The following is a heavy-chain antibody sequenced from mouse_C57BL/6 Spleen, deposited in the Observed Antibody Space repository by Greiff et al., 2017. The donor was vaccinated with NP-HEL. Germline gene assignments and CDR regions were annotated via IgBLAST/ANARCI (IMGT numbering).Heavy chain of an antibody. D-gene: IGHD2-1*01. V-gene: IGHV14-4*01. Sequence: EVQLQQSGAELVRPGASVKLSCTASGFNIKDDYMHWVKQRPEQGLEWIGWIDPENGDTEYASKFQGKATITADTSSNTAYLQRSSLTSEDTAVYYCTFYGNYPFAYWGQGTLVTVSA. J-gene: IGHJ3*01. CDR1: GFNIKDDY. CDR2: IDPENGDT. CDR3: TFYGNYPFAY.